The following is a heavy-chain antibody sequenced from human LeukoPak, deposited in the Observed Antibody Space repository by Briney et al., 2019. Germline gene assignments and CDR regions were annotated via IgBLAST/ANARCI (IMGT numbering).Heavy chain of an antibody. J-gene: IGHJ6*04. CDR2: IYYSGST. V-gene: IGHV4-30-4*01. Sequence: SQTLSLTCTVSGGSISSGDYYWSWIRQPPGKGLEWIGYIYYSGSTYYNPSLKSRVTILVDTSKNQFSLKLSSVTAADTAVYYCARVGGDYGMDVWGKGTTVTVSS. CDR1: GGSISSGDYY. D-gene: IGHD3-16*01. CDR3: ARVGGDYGMDV.